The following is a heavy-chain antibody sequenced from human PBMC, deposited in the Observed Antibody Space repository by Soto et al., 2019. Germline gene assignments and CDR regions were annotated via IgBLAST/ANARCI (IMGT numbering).Heavy chain of an antibody. V-gene: IGHV4-30-4*01. CDR3: ARDYGGNSEIDY. Sequence: SETLSLTCTVSGGSISSGDYYWSWIRQPPGKGLEWIGYIYYSGSTYYNPSLKSRVTISVDTSKNQFSLKLSSVTAADTAVYYCARDYGGNSEIDYWGQGTLVTVSS. D-gene: IGHD4-17*01. CDR2: IYYSGST. J-gene: IGHJ4*02. CDR1: GGSISSGDYY.